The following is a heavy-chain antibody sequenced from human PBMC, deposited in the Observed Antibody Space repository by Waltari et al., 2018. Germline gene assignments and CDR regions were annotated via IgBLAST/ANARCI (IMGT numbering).Heavy chain of an antibody. CDR2: IYSGGNT. V-gene: IGHV3-53*02. D-gene: IGHD3-22*01. J-gene: IGHJ3*01. CDR3: ARIIRDGPSGFYGIAAFDL. CDR1: GFTVSDTY. Sequence: DVQLVETGGGLIQPGGSLRLSCSVSGFTVSDTYMTWVRQAPAKGLEWGSVIYSGGNTYYAASVTGRFTISRDNINNILFLQMNNLRAEDTATYYCARIIRDGPSGFYGIAAFDLWGQGTMVTVSS.